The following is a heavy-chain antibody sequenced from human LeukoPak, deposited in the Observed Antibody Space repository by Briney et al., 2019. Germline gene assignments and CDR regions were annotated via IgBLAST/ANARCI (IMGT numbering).Heavy chain of an antibody. CDR1: GYTFTSYY. D-gene: IGHD3-10*01. CDR3: ARDLNGSGSYYGEVDY. CDR2: INPSGGST. J-gene: IGHJ4*02. V-gene: IGHV1-46*01. Sequence: GASVKVSXKASGYTFTSYYMHWVRQAPGQGLEWMGIINPSGGSTSYAQKFQGRVTMTRDTSTSTVYMELSSLRSEDTAVYYCARDLNGSGSYYGEVDYWGQGTLVTVSS.